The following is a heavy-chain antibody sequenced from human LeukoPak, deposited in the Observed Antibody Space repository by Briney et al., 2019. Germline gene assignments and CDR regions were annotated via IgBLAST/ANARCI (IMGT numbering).Heavy chain of an antibody. V-gene: IGHV3-11*04. CDR3: ARASTQYDILTGYNWFDP. CDR2: ISSSGSTI. D-gene: IGHD3-9*01. Sequence: GGSLRRSCAASGFTFSDYYMSWIRQAPGKGLEWVSYISSSGSTIYYADSVKGRFTISRDNAKNSLYLQMNSLRAEDTAVYYCARASTQYDILTGYNWFDPWGQGTLVTVSS. J-gene: IGHJ5*02. CDR1: GFTFSDYY.